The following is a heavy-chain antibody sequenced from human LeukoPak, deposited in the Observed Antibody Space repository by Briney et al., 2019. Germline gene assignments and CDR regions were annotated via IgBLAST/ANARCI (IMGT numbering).Heavy chain of an antibody. Sequence: PSETLSLTCTVSGDSISSGSYYWSWIRQPAGKGLEWIGRIYTSGSTNYNPHLKSRVTISVDTSKNQFSLKLSSVTAADTAVYYCARAPDCSSTSCYTYHYGMDVWGQGTTVTVSS. CDR2: IYTSGST. J-gene: IGHJ6*02. CDR1: GDSISSGSYY. CDR3: ARAPDCSSTSCYTYHYGMDV. V-gene: IGHV4-61*02. D-gene: IGHD2-2*02.